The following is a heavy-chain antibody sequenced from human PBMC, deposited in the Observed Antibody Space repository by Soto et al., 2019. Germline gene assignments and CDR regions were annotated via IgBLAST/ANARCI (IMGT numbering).Heavy chain of an antibody. CDR2: INPSGGSR. Sequence: QVQLVQSGAEVKKPGASVKVSCKASGYTFTSYYMHWVRQAPGQGLEWLGIINPSGGSRSYAQKFQGRVTMPRDTSTSTVYMELSSLRSEDTAVYYCARRKSGWEYYYYGMDVWGQGTTVTVSS. J-gene: IGHJ6*02. V-gene: IGHV1-46*01. D-gene: IGHD1-26*01. CDR1: GYTFTSYY. CDR3: ARRKSGWEYYYYGMDV.